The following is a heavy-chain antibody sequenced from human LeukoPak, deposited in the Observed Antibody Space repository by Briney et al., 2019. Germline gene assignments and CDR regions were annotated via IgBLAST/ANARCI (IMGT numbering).Heavy chain of an antibody. CDR3: PRDGWNSNWRPMSAFDI. CDR2: IKQDGSEK. J-gene: IGHJ3*02. CDR1: GFTFSSYW. D-gene: IGHD1/OR15-1a*01. Sequence: GGSLRLSCTASGFTFSSYWMRWVRRAPGKGVEGLANIKQDGSEKYDVAALNGRFTIYRDKEKNSLYLTMNSLREEDTPVYYCPRDGWNSNWRPMSAFDIWGQRTMVTVSS. V-gene: IGHV3-7*03.